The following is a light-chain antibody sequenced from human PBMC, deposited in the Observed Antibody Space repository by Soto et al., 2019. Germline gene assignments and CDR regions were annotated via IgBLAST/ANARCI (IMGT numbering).Light chain of an antibody. J-gene: IGKJ1*01. Sequence: DIQMTQSPSSLYASVGDRVSIACRASQSITKFLNWYQFKVGRPPKVLIFGASSLQSGVPSRFSGSGSGTDFSLTISSLQPEDFATYYCQQSNSTPWTFGPGTKVQIK. CDR3: QQSNSTPWT. CDR1: QSITKF. V-gene: IGKV1-39*01. CDR2: GAS.